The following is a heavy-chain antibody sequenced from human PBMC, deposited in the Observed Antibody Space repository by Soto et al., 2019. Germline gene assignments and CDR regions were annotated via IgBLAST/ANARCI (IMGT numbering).Heavy chain of an antibody. J-gene: IGHJ4*02. V-gene: IGHV3-49*03. CDR2: IRSKAYGGTT. D-gene: IGHD2-2*01. CDR3: TRDRDYIVVVPAATH. Sequence: MSWFRQAPGKGLEWVGFIRSKAYGGTTEYAASVKGRFTISRDDSKSIAYLQMNSLKTEDTAVYYCTRDRDYIVVVPAATHWGQGTLV.